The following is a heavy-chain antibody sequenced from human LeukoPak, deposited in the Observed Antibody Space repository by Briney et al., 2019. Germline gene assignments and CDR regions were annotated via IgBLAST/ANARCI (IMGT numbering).Heavy chain of an antibody. V-gene: IGHV3-48*02. CDR2: ISSSSSTI. Sequence: GGSLRLSCAASGFTFSMYSMNWVRQAPGKGLEWVSYISSSSSTIYYADSVKGRFTISRDNAKNSLYLQMNSLRDEDTAVYYCASGGYCSTTTCMGGFYPWGQGTLVTVSS. CDR1: GFTFSMYS. D-gene: IGHD2-2*01. J-gene: IGHJ5*02. CDR3: ASGGYCSTTTCMGGFYP.